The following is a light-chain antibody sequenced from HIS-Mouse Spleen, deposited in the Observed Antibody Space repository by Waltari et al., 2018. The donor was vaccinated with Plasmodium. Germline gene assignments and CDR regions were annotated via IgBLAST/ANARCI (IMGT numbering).Light chain of an antibody. CDR2: EGS. CDR1: SSDVGRYHL. V-gene: IGLV2-23*03. Sequence: QSALTQPASVSGSPGQSITISCPGTSSDVGRYHLISWYQQHPGKAPKLMIYEGSKRPSGVSNRFSGSKSGNTASLTISGLQAEDEADYYCCSYAGSSTFVFGGGTKLTVL. CDR3: CSYAGSSTFV. J-gene: IGLJ3*02.